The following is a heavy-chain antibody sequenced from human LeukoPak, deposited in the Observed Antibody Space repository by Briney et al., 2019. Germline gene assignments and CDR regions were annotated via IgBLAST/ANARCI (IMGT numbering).Heavy chain of an antibody. J-gene: IGHJ4*02. Sequence: ASVKVSCKASGGTFSSYAISWVRQAPGQRLEWMGWINAGNGNTKYSQKFQGRVTITRDTSASTAYMELSSLRSEDTAVYYCASATYYYDSSGLDYWGQGTLVTVSS. CDR1: GGTFSSYA. CDR2: INAGNGNT. D-gene: IGHD3-22*01. CDR3: ASATYYYDSSGLDY. V-gene: IGHV1-3*01.